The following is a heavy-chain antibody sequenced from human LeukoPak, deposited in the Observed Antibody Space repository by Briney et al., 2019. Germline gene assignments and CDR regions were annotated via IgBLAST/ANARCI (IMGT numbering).Heavy chain of an antibody. Sequence: GGSLRLSCAASGFTFSRYGMHWVRQAPGKGLEWVAFIRYDGSNKYYADSVKGRFTIARDNSKNTLYLQMNSLRAEDTAVYYCAKGGSSSWYPNFDYWGQGTLVTVSS. CDR1: GFTFSRYG. J-gene: IGHJ4*02. V-gene: IGHV3-30*02. CDR2: IRYDGSNK. CDR3: AKGGSSSWYPNFDY. D-gene: IGHD6-13*01.